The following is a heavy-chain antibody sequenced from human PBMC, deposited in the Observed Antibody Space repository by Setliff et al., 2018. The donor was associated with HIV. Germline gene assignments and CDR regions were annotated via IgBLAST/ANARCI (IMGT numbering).Heavy chain of an antibody. Sequence: SETLSLTCAVSGYSISSGYYWGWIRQPPGKGLEWIGSIYHSGSTYYNPSLKSRVTISVDTSKNQFSLKLSSVTAADTAVYYCAGEAYGSGSYPSFGLDYWGQGTLVTVSS. V-gene: IGHV4-38-2*01. CDR3: AGEAYGSGSYPSFGLDY. D-gene: IGHD3-10*01. CDR1: GYSISSGYY. CDR2: IYHSGST. J-gene: IGHJ4*02.